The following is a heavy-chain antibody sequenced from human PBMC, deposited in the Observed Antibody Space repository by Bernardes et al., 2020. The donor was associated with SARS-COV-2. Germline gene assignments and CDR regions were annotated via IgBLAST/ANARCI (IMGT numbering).Heavy chain of an antibody. Sequence: ASVKVSCKASGYTFTGYYIHWVRQAPGQGLEWMGWINPNSGGTNYAQKFQGRVTMTRDTSISTAYMELSRLRSDDTAGYYCARVQLGGGVRNTYYDFWSGSYYYGMDVWGQGTTVTVSS. D-gene: IGHD3-3*01. CDR1: GYTFTGYY. CDR2: INPNSGGT. V-gene: IGHV1-2*02. J-gene: IGHJ6*02. CDR3: ARVQLGGGVRNTYYDFWSGSYYYGMDV.